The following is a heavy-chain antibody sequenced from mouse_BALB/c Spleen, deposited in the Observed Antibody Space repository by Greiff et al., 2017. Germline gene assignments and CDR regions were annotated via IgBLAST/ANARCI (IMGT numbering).Heavy chain of an antibody. J-gene: IGHJ4*01. D-gene: IGHD2-12*01. V-gene: IGHV5-4*02. Sequence: EVMLVESGGGLVKPGGSPKLSCAASGFTFSDYYMYWVRQTPEKRLEWVATISDGGSYTYYPDSVKGRFTISRDNAKNNLYLQMSSLKSEDTAMYYCARGDDGYAMDYWGQGTSVTVSS. CDR3: ARGDDGYAMDY. CDR2: ISDGGSYT. CDR1: GFTFSDYY.